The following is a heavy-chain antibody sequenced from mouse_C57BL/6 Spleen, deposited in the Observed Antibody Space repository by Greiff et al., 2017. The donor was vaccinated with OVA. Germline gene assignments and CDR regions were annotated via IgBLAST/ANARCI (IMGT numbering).Heavy chain of an antibody. Sequence: QVQLKQPGAELVKPGASVKLSCKASGYTFTSYWMQWVKQRPGQGLEWIGEIDPSDSYTNYNQKFKGKATLTVDTSSSTAYMQLSSLTSEDSAVYYCARRDYDYDPFAYWGQGTLVTVSA. CDR2: IDPSDSYT. V-gene: IGHV1-50*01. D-gene: IGHD2-4*01. J-gene: IGHJ3*01. CDR3: ARRDYDYDPFAY. CDR1: GYTFTSYW.